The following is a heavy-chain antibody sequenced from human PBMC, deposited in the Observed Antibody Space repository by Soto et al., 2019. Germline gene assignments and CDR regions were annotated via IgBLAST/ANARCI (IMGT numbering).Heavy chain of an antibody. D-gene: IGHD5-18*01. CDR1: GGSISSYY. V-gene: IGHV4-59*01. CDR3: AGSVDTAMVYYYYYMDV. CDR2: IYYSGST. J-gene: IGHJ6*03. Sequence: SETLSLTCTVSGGSISSYYWSWIRKPPGKGLEWIGYIYYSGSTNYNPSLKSRVTISVDTSKNQFSLKLSSVTAADTAVYYCAGSVDTAMVYYYYYMDVWGKGTTVTVSS.